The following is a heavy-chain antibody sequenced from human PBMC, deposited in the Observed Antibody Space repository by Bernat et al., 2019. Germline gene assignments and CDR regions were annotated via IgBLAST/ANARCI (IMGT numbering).Heavy chain of an antibody. CDR2: IWYDGSNK. J-gene: IGHJ6*02. D-gene: IGHD1-26*01. CDR1: GFTFSSYG. V-gene: IGHV3-33*01. CDR3: AGDTSRFFGGLLRYYYYYGMDV. Sequence: QVQLVESGGGVVQPGRSLRLSCAASGFTFSSYGMHWVRQAPGKGLEWVAVIWYDGSNKYYADSVKGRFTISRDNSKNTWYLKMNSLRAEDTAVYYCAGDTSRFFGGLLRYYYYYGMDVWGQGPTVTVSS.